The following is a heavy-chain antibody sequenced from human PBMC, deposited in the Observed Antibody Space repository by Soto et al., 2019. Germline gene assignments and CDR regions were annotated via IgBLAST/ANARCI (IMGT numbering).Heavy chain of an antibody. D-gene: IGHD3-10*01. CDR3: ARDEDYYGSGSYRDY. CDR2: ISAYNGNT. V-gene: IGHV1-18*01. Sequence: ASVKVSCKASGYTFTSYGISWVRQAPGQGLEWMGWISAYNGNTNYAQKLQGRVTMTTDTSTSTAYMELRSLRSDDTAVYYCARDEDYYGSGSYRDYWGQGTLVTVSS. J-gene: IGHJ4*02. CDR1: GYTFTSYG.